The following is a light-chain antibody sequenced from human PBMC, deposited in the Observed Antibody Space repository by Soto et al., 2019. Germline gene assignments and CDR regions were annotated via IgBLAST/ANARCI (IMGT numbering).Light chain of an antibody. CDR3: QHYNSYSEA. V-gene: IGKV1-5*03. CDR1: QTISSW. Sequence: DIQMTQSPSTLSVSVGDIVTITCRASQTISSWVAWYQQKPGKAPKLLIYKASTLKSGVPSRFSGSGSGTEFTLTISSLQPDDFATYYCQHYNSYSEAFGQGTKVDI. J-gene: IGKJ1*01. CDR2: KAS.